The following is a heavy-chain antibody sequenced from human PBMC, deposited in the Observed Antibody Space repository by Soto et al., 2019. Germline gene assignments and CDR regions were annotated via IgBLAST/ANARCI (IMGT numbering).Heavy chain of an antibody. D-gene: IGHD3-10*01. CDR3: AREARGVISGMDV. V-gene: IGHV4-59*01. CDR1: GGSISDDY. CDR2: ISHSGST. J-gene: IGHJ6*01. Sequence: PSETLCLTCTISGGSISDDYWSWIRQPPGKGLEWIGHISHSGSTNYSPSLKSRVTISVDTSKRQFSLKLSSVTAADTAVYYCAREARGVISGMDVWGQGTTVTVSS.